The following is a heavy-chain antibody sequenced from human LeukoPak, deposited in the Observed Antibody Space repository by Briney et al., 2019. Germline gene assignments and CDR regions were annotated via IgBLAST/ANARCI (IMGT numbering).Heavy chain of an antibody. Sequence: GGSLRLSCAASGFTFSTYGMNWDRQAPGRGLEWVSSISSSSIYIHYADSVKGRFTVSRDNAKNSLYLQMNSLRAEDTAVYYCARDQTTYLTTTEYKWFDPWGQGTLVTVSS. J-gene: IGHJ5*02. CDR3: ARDQTTYLTTTEYKWFDP. CDR2: ISSSSIYI. V-gene: IGHV3-21*01. CDR1: GFTFSTYG. D-gene: IGHD1-1*01.